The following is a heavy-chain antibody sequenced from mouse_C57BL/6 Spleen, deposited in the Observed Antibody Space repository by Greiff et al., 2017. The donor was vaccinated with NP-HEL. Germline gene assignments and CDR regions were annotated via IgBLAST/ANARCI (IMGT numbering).Heavy chain of an antibody. CDR2: INPNNGGT. J-gene: IGHJ2*01. CDR3: ARSVITTVVAYYFDY. CDR1: GYTFTDYN. D-gene: IGHD1-1*01. V-gene: IGHV1-18*01. Sequence: EVKLQESGPELVKPGASVKIPCKASGYTFTDYNMDWVKQSHGKSLEWIGDINPNNGGTIYNQKFKGKATLTVDKSSSTAYMELRSLTSEDTAVYYCARSVITTVVAYYFDYWGQGTTLTVSS.